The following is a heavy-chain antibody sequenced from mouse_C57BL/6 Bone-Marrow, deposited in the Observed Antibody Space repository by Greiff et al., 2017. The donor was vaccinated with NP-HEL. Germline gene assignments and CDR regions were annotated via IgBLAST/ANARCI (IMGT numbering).Heavy chain of an antibody. D-gene: IGHD1-1*01. Sequence: VQLQQPGAELVKPGASVKMSRKASGYTFTSYWITWVKQRPGQGLEWIGDIYPGSGSTNYNEKFKSKATLTVDTSSSTAYMQLSSLTSEDSAVYYCARDLNYYGSSYGYWGQGTTLTVSS. V-gene: IGHV1-55*01. CDR1: GYTFTSYW. J-gene: IGHJ2*01. CDR3: ARDLNYYGSSYGY. CDR2: IYPGSGST.